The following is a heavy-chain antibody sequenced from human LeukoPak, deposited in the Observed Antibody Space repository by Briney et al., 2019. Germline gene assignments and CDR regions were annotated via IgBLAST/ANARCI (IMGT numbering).Heavy chain of an antibody. CDR3: VNYGSGSYYRYNWFDP. J-gene: IGHJ5*02. V-gene: IGHV1-24*01. D-gene: IGHD3-10*01. CDR2: FDPEDGET. CDR1: GYTLTESS. Sequence: ASVKVSCKVSGYTLTESSMHWVRQAPGKGLEWMGGFDPEDGETIYAQKFQGRVTMTEDTSTDTAYMELSSLRSEDTAVYYCVNYGSGSYYRYNWFDPWGQGTLVTVSS.